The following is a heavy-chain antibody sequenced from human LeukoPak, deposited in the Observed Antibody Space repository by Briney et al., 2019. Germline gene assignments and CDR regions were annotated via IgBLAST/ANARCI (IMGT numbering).Heavy chain of an antibody. Sequence: PGGSLRLSCAASGFTFDDYGMSWVRQAPGKGLEWVSGINWNGGSTGYADSVKGRFTISRDNAKNSLYLQMNSLRAEDTAVYHCAKDGRWIQPTYYFDYWGQGTLVTVSS. V-gene: IGHV3-20*01. J-gene: IGHJ4*02. CDR2: INWNGGST. D-gene: IGHD5-18*01. CDR1: GFTFDDYG. CDR3: AKDGRWIQPTYYFDY.